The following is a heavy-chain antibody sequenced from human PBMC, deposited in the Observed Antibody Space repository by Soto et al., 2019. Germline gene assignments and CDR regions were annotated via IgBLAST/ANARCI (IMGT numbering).Heavy chain of an antibody. V-gene: IGHV3-30-3*01. CDR3: ARDRIAAAVGYYGMDV. D-gene: IGHD6-13*01. J-gene: IGHJ6*02. CDR2: ISYDGSNK. Sequence: VGSLRLSCAASGFTFSSYAMHWVRQAPGKGLEWVAVISYDGSNKYYADSVKGRFTISRDNSKNTLYLQMNSLRAEDTAVYYCARDRIAAAVGYYGMDVWGQGTTVTVSS. CDR1: GFTFSSYA.